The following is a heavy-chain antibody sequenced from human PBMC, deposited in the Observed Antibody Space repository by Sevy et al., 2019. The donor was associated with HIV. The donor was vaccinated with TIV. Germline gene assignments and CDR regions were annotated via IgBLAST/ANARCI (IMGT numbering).Heavy chain of an antibody. D-gene: IGHD5-12*01. V-gene: IGHV4-59*01. CDR1: GDSISSYY. J-gene: IGHJ4*02. CDR2: LYYSGIT. CDR3: ARGIVAYYFDY. Sequence: SETLSLTCTVSGDSISSYYWSWIRQPPGKGLEWIGYLYYSGITNYNPSVKSRVTISVDTSRNKISLKLSSVTAADTAVYYCARGIVAYYFDYWGQGTLVTVSS.